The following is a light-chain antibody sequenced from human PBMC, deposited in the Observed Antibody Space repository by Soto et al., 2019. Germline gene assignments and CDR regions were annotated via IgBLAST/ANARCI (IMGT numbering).Light chain of an antibody. CDR1: TSNIGNNY. CDR3: GAWDSSLRVVV. CDR2: DNN. J-gene: IGLJ2*01. Sequence: QSVLTQPPSMSAAPGQTVTISCSGSTSNIGNNYVSWYQQLPGTAPKLLIYDNNKRPSGIPDRFSGSKSGTSATLGITGLQTGDEADYYCGAWDSSLRVVVFGGGTKLTVL. V-gene: IGLV1-51*01.